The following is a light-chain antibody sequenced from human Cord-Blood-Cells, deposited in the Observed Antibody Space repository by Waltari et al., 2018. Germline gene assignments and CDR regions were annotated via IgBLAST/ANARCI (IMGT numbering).Light chain of an antibody. CDR2: EGS. CDR1: SSDVGSYNL. CDR3: CSDAGSSTYV. V-gene: IGLV2-23*01. J-gene: IGLJ1*01. Sequence: QSALTQPASVSGSPGQSITISCTGTSSDVGSYNLFSWYQQHPGKAPKLMIYEGSKRASGVSNRFSGSTSGKTAFLTISGLQAEDEADYYCCSDAGSSTYVFGTGTKVTVL.